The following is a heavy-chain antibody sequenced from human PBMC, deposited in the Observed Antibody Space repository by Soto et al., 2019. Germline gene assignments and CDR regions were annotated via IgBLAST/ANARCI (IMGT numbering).Heavy chain of an antibody. CDR2: IYPGDSDT. CDR3: ARRGREYSSLSLYGMDV. Sequence: GESLKISCKGSGYSFTSYWIGWVRQMPGKGLEWMGIIYPGDSDTRYSPSFQGQVTISADKSISTAYLQWSSLKASDTAMYYCARRGREYSSLSLYGMDVWGQGTTVTVSS. V-gene: IGHV5-51*01. CDR1: GYSFTSYW. J-gene: IGHJ6*02. D-gene: IGHD6-6*01.